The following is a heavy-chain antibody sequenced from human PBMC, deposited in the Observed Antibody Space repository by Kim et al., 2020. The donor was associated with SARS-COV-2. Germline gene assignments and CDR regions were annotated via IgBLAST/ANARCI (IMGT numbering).Heavy chain of an antibody. CDR1: GFSFSDAY. CDR3: TTDRGITARPIFDS. D-gene: IGHD6-6*01. J-gene: IGHJ4*02. CDR2: IKSRSHGGTT. V-gene: IGHV3-15*01. Sequence: GSLRLSCAASGFSFSDAYLSWARQAPGKGLEWVGRIKSRSHGGTTDYAAPVKGRIAISRDDSENTLFLQMNSLKSEDTAMYYCTTDRGITARPIFDSWGQGALVTVSS.